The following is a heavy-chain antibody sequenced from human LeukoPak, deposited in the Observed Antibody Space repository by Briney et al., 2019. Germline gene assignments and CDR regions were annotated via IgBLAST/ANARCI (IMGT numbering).Heavy chain of an antibody. Sequence: ASVNVSCKASGYTFTSYYVHWVRQAPGQGLEWMGIINPSGGSTSYGQRFQGRVTMNRDTSTNIVYMELSSLRSEDTVVYYCAKDVWRVGYYGMDVWGQGTTVTVSS. CDR2: INPSGGST. CDR1: GYTFTSYY. J-gene: IGHJ6*02. D-gene: IGHD2-21*01. V-gene: IGHV1-46*01. CDR3: AKDVWRVGYYGMDV.